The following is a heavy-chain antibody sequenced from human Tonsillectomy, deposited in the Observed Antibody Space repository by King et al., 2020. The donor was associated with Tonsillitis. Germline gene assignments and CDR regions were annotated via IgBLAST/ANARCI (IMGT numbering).Heavy chain of an antibody. CDR2: IYYSGST. J-gene: IGHJ4*02. CDR3: ARRAYRYGLGVYFDY. Sequence: QLQESGPGLVKPSETLSLTCTVSGGSISSYYWSWIRQPPGKGLEWIGYIYYSGSTNYNPSLKSRVTISVDTSKNQFSLNLSSVTPADTAVYYCARRAYRYGLGVYFDYWGQGTLVTVSS. CDR1: GGSISSYY. D-gene: IGHD5-18*01. V-gene: IGHV4-59*01.